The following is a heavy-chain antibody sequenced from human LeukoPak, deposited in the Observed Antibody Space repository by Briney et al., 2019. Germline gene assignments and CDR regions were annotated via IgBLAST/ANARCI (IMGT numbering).Heavy chain of an antibody. CDR1: GGSISSYY. CDR3: ARSRDGYKPYSFDY. J-gene: IGHJ4*02. Sequence: SETLSLTCTVSGGSISSYYWSWVRQPPGKGLEWIGYIYYSGSTNYNPSLKSRVTISVDTSKNQCSLKLSSVTAADTDVYYCARSRDGYKPYSFDYWGQGTLVTVSS. D-gene: IGHD5-24*01. V-gene: IGHV4-59*01. CDR2: IYYSGST.